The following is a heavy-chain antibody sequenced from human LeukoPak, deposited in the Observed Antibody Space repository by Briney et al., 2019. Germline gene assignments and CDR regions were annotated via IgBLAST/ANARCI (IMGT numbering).Heavy chain of an antibody. CDR1: GGSISSSSYY. J-gene: IGHJ6*03. Sequence: SETLSLTCTVSGGSISSSSYYWGWIRRPPGKGLEWIGSIYYSGSTYYNPSLKSRVTISVDTSKNQFSLKLSSVTAADTAVYYCARRLVASADYYYYYMDVWGKGTTVTISS. V-gene: IGHV4-39*01. D-gene: IGHD5-12*01. CDR3: ARRLVASADYYYYYMDV. CDR2: IYYSGST.